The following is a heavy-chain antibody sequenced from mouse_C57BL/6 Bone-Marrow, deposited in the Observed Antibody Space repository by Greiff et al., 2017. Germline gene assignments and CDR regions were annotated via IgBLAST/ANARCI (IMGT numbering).Heavy chain of an antibody. CDR2: ISSGGSYT. J-gene: IGHJ1*03. V-gene: IGHV5-6*01. CDR3: ARDDYDGYFDV. Sequence: EVKLVESGGDLVKPGGSLKLSCAASGFTFSSYGMSWVRQTPDKRLEWVANISSGGSYTYYPDSVKGRFTISRDNAKNTLYLQMSSLKSEDTAMYYCARDDYDGYFDVWGTGTTVTVSS. D-gene: IGHD2-4*01. CDR1: GFTFSSYG.